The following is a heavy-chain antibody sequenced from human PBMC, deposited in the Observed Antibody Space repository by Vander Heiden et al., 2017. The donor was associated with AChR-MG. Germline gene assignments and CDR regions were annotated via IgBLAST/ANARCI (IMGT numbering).Heavy chain of an antibody. Sequence: QVQLLHSGAEVKKPGSSVKVSCKASGGTFSSYALSWGRQAPGQGLEWMGRIMNIYARSIDAQKFNGRVTITAEKSTSTAYLEIRSMRSEDRAVDDCASAPPRFDYWGQGTLVTVSS. CDR2: IMNIYARS. CDR3: ASAPPRFDY. CDR1: GGTFSSYA. V-gene: IGHV1-69*04. J-gene: IGHJ4*02.